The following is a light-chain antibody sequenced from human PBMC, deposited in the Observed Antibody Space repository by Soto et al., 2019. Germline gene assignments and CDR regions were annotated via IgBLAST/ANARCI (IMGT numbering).Light chain of an antibody. J-gene: IGKJ4*01. V-gene: IGKV3-11*01. CDR2: NAF. CDR3: QHRNDWPLT. CDR1: QNVNNW. Sequence: EIVLTQSPNTLSLSPGERATLSCRASQNVNNWLDWYQQKPGQAPRLLIYNAFSRATGIPARFSGSGSGTDFTLTISSLEPEDSAVYYCQHRNDWPLTVGGGTKVEIK.